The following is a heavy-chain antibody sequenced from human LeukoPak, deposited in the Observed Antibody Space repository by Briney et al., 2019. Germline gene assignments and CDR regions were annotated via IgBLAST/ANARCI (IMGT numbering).Heavy chain of an antibody. Sequence: SGGSLRLSCAASGFTFSRYAMSWVRQAPGKGLEWGSAISGSGGSTYYADSVKGRFTISRDNAKNSLYLQMNSLRAEDTALYHCARAQSSGWYLGTFDIWGQGTMVTVSS. CDR3: ARAQSSGWYLGTFDI. J-gene: IGHJ3*02. D-gene: IGHD6-19*01. V-gene: IGHV3-23*01. CDR2: ISGSGGST. CDR1: GFTFSRYA.